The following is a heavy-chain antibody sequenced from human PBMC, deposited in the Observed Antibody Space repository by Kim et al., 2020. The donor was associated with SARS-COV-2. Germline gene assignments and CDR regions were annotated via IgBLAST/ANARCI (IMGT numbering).Heavy chain of an antibody. J-gene: IGHJ4*02. CDR2: IWYDGSNK. Sequence: GGSLRLSCAASGFTFSSYGMHWVRQAPGKGLEWVAVIWYDGSNKYYADSVKGRFTISRDNSKNTLYLQMNSLRAEDTAVYYCASFNYYGSGSYYNSDFDYWGQGTLVTVSS. D-gene: IGHD3-10*01. CDR3: ASFNYYGSGSYYNSDFDY. CDR1: GFTFSSYG. V-gene: IGHV3-33*01.